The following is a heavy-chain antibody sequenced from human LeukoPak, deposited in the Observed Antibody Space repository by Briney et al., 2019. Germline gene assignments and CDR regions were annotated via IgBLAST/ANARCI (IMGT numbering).Heavy chain of an antibody. CDR2: LSGSGITT. D-gene: IGHD6-19*01. CDR3: AKGIYSSGWSYFDY. CDR1: GFTFSNSA. J-gene: IGHJ4*01. V-gene: IGHV3-23*01. Sequence: GGSLRLSCAASGFTFSNSAMSWVRQAAGKGLEWVSTLSGSGITTYYADSVKGRFTISRDNSKNTLYLQMNSLRAEDTAVYYCAKGIYSSGWSYFDYWGHGTLVTVSS.